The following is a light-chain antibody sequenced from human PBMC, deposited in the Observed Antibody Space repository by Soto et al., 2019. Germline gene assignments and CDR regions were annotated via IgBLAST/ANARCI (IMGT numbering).Light chain of an antibody. V-gene: IGKV4-1*01. J-gene: IGKJ1*01. CDR1: QSVLYSSNNKNY. CDR3: QQYYSTPQA. Sequence: DIVMTQYPDSLAVSLGERATINCKSSQSVLYSSNNKNYLAWYQQKPGQPPKLLIYWASTRESGVPDRFSGSGSGTDFTLTISSLQAEDVAVYYCQQYYSTPQAFGQGTTVEIK. CDR2: WAS.